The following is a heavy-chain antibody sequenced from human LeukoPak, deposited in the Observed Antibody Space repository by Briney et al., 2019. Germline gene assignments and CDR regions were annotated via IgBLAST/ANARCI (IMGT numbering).Heavy chain of an antibody. D-gene: IGHD2-21*01. V-gene: IGHV3-23*01. CDR2: ISGSGGST. Sequence: VGTLRLSCAASGFTFSSYGMSRVRQAPGKGLEWVSAISGSGGSTYYADSVKGRFTISRDNSKNTLYLQMNSLRAEDTAVYYCAKISYPYYFDYWGQGTLVTVSS. J-gene: IGHJ4*02. CDR1: GFTFSSYG. CDR3: AKISYPYYFDY.